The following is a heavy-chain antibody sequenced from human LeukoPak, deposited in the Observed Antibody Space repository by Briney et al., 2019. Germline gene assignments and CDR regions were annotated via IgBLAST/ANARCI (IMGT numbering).Heavy chain of an antibody. V-gene: IGHV3-21*01. D-gene: IGHD6-13*01. J-gene: IGHJ4*02. Sequence: GGSLRLSCAASGFTFSSYSMNWVRQAPGKGLEWVSSISSSSSYIYYADSVKGRFTISRDNSKNTLYLQMNSLRAEDTAVYYCAKDTFAAGFDYWGQGTLVTVSS. CDR1: GFTFSSYS. CDR2: ISSSSSYI. CDR3: AKDTFAAGFDY.